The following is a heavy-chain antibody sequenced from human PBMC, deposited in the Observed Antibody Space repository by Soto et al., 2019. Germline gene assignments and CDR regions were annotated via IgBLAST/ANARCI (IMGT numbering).Heavy chain of an antibody. CDR1: GFTFSSFA. Sequence: VQLLESGGGVVQPGGSLILCCAASGFTFSSFAMSWVRQAPGQGLEWVSVVSGSGTTTYYADSVRGRFTIFRDNSKNTVYLQMNSLRAEDTVAYYCAKREGGIAYYVDYWGQGTLGTVSS. V-gene: IGHV3-23*01. CDR3: AKREGGIAYYVDY. J-gene: IGHJ4*02. CDR2: VSGSGTTT. D-gene: IGHD1-26*01.